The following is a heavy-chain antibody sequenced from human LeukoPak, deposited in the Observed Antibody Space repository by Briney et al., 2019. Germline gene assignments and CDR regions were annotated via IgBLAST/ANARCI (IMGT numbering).Heavy chain of an antibody. CDR3: AKGPSGSYYFPPGY. D-gene: IGHD3-10*01. CDR2: ISGSGGST. CDR1: GFTFSSYA. J-gene: IGHJ4*02. V-gene: IGHV3-23*01. Sequence: PGGSLRLSWAAAGFTFSSYAMNWVRKAPGKGLELVSAISGSGGSTYYADPVKGRFTIPRDNSKNTLYLQMNSLRAEDTAVYYCAKGPSGSYYFPPGYWGQGTLVTVSS.